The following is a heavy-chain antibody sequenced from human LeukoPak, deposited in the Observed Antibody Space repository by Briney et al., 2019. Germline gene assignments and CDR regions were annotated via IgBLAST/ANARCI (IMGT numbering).Heavy chain of an antibody. Sequence: KPSETLSFTCTVSGGSISSYYWSWIRQPPGKGLEWIGYIYYSGSTNYNPSLKSRVTISIDTSKSQFSLKLSSVTAADTAVYYCAGQHGYKFDPWGQGTLVTVSS. CDR2: IYYSGST. CDR1: GGSISSYY. D-gene: IGHD5-24*01. CDR3: AGQHGYKFDP. J-gene: IGHJ5*02. V-gene: IGHV4-59*01.